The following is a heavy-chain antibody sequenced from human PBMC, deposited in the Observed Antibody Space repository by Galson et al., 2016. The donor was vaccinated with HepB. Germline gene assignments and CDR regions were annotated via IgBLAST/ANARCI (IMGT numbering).Heavy chain of an antibody. Sequence: SLRLCCAASGFNLSSFAITWVRQAPGKGLEWVSLISYDGTYTHYADSVKGRFTISRDNSKNMLYLEMKSLRPEDTAVYYCARDWGFLYSGYENYYYYYGMDVWGQGTTVTVSS. CDR3: ARDWGFLYSGYENYYYYYGMDV. J-gene: IGHJ6*02. CDR1: GFNLSSFA. V-gene: IGHV3-30*04. D-gene: IGHD5-12*01. CDR2: ISYDGTYT.